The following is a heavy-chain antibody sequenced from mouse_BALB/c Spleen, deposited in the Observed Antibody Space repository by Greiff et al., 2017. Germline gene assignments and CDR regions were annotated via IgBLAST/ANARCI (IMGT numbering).Heavy chain of an antibody. CDR2: INSNGGST. CDR1: GFTFSSYY. CDR3: ARSGGNYYFDY. Sequence: EVQLVESGGGLVKLGGSLKLSCAASGFTFSSYYMSWVRQTPEKRLELVAAINSNGGSTYYPDTVKGRFTISRDNAKNTLYLQMSSLKSEDTALYYCARSGGNYYFDYWGQGTTLTVSS. J-gene: IGHJ2*01. V-gene: IGHV5-6-2*01. D-gene: IGHD2-1*01.